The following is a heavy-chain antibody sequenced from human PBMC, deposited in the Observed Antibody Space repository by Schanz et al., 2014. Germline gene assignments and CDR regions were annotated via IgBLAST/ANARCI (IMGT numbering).Heavy chain of an antibody. CDR2: ISSSSSYI. D-gene: IGHD2-21*01. CDR1: GFTFSSYS. Sequence: EVQLVESGGGLVKPGGSLRLSCAASGFTFSSYSMNWVRQAPGKGLEWVSSISSSSSYIYYADSVKGRFTISRDNAKNSLYLQMNSLRAEDTAVYYCARVARLAYCGGDCYSGGYVDLWGRGPLVTVSS. J-gene: IGHJ2*01. V-gene: IGHV3-21*01. CDR3: ARVARLAYCGGDCYSGGYVDL.